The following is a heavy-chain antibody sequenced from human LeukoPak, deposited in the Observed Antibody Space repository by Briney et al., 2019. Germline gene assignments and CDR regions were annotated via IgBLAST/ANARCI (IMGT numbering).Heavy chain of an antibody. CDR1: GVSVGSAGSY. Sequence: PSETLSLTCSVSGVSVGSAGSYWSWIRQPPGGGLEWIGYIYYISNTNYNPSLKSRVTMSLNPSGNQFSLKLDSVTAADTAMYYCARTQSQSGSYRYYFGYWGQGTLVTVSS. J-gene: IGHJ4*02. CDR3: ARTQSQSGSYRYYFGY. CDR2: IYYISNT. D-gene: IGHD1-26*01. V-gene: IGHV4-61*08.